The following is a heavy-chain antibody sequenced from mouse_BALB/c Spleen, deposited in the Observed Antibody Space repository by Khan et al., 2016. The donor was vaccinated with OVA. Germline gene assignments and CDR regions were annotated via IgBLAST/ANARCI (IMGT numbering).Heavy chain of an antibody. J-gene: IGHJ4*01. V-gene: IGHV2-6-1*01. CDR1: GFSLTNYG. D-gene: IGHD2-10*01. CDR3: ARQPYYHYNIMDY. CDR2: IWSDGST. Sequence: QMQLEESGPGLVAPSQSLSITCTISGFSLTNYGVHWVRQPPGKGLEWLVVIWSDGSTTYNSPLKSRLTISKDNSKSQVFLKMNSLQSEDTAVYFCARQPYYHYNIMDYWGQGTSVTVSS.